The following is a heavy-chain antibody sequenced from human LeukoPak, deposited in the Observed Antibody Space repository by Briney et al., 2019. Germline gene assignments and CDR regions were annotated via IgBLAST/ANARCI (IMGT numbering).Heavy chain of an antibody. CDR3: ARGEEYSYYFDY. D-gene: IGHD5-18*01. CDR1: GGSISSYY. J-gene: IGHJ4*02. V-gene: IGHV4-59*01. Sequence: SETLSLTCTVSGGSISSYYRSWIRQPPGKGLEWIGYIYYSGSTNYNPSLKSRVTISVDTSKNQFSLKLSSVTAADTAVYYCARGEEYSYYFDYWGQGTLVTVSS. CDR2: IYYSGST.